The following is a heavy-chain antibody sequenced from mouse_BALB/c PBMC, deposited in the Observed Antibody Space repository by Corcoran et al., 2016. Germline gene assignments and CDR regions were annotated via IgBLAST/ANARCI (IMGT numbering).Heavy chain of an antibody. CDR1: GYTFTSYV. D-gene: IGHD2-2*01. CDR3: AREVPGGYPFDY. Sequence: EVQLQQSGPELVKPGASVKMSCKASGYTFTSYVMHWVKLKPGQGLEWIGYIYPYNDNTKYSEEFKGKATLTSDKSSSTAYMGLRSLTSEDSAVYYCAREVPGGYPFDYWGQGTTLTVSS. CDR2: IYPYNDNT. V-gene: IGHV1S136*01. J-gene: IGHJ2*01.